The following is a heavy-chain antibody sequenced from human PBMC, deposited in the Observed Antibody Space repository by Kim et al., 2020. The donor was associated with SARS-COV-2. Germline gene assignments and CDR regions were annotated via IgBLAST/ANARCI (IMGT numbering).Heavy chain of an antibody. Sequence: KGRFTISRDNAKNSLYLQMNSLRAEDTAVYYCARDNVYSSGWYQSDAFDIWGQGTMVTVSS. V-gene: IGHV3-11*06. J-gene: IGHJ3*02. CDR3: ARDNVYSSGWYQSDAFDI. D-gene: IGHD6-19*01.